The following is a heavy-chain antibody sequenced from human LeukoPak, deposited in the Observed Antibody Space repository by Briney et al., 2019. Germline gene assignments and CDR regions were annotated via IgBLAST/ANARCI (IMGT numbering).Heavy chain of an antibody. Sequence: SETLSLTCAVYGGSFSGYYWSWIRQPPGKGLEWIGEINHSGSTNYNPSLKSRVTISVDTSKNQFSLKLSSVTAADTAVYYCSVKWARRFDPWGQGTLVTVSS. CDR1: GGSFSGYY. D-gene: IGHD4-11*01. V-gene: IGHV4-34*01. J-gene: IGHJ5*02. CDR2: INHSGST. CDR3: SVKWARRFDP.